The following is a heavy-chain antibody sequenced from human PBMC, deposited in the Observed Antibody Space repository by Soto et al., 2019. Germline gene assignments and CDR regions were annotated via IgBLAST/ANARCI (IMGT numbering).Heavy chain of an antibody. J-gene: IGHJ4*02. V-gene: IGHV3-30*18. CDR3: AKWDRSGRSSYFDY. D-gene: IGHD6-6*01. CDR2: ISYDGSNK. CDR1: GFTFSSYG. Sequence: GGSLRLSCAASGFTFSSYGMHWVRQAPGKGLEWVAVISYDGSNKYYADSVKGRFTISRDNSKNTLYLQMNSLRAEDTAVYYCAKWDRSGRSSYFDYWGQGTLVTVSS.